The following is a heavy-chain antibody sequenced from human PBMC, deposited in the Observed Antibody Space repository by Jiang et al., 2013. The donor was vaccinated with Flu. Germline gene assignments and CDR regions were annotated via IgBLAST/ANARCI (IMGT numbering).Heavy chain of an antibody. CDR3: ARGYCSGGSCYFYAFDI. V-gene: IGHV1-8*01. Sequence: GAEVKKPGASVKVSCKASGYTFTSYDINWVRQATGQGLEWMGWMNPNSGNTGYAQKFQGRVTMTRNTSISTAYMELSSLRSEDTAVYYCARGYCSGGSCYFYAFDIWGQGTMVTVSS. D-gene: IGHD2-15*01. CDR1: GYTFTSYD. J-gene: IGHJ3*02. CDR2: MNPNSGNT.